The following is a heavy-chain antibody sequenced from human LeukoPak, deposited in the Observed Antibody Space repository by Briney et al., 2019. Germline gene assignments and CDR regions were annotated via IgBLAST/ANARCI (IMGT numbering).Heavy chain of an antibody. D-gene: IGHD5-18*01. CDR3: AKDPHNGYSFAY. CDR2: LSGSGGST. Sequence: GGSLRLSCVFSGFTFSSYAMSWVRQAPGKGLEWVSSLSGSGGSTYYADSVKGRFTISRDNSKNTPYLQMNSLRVEDTAVYYCAKDPHNGYSFAYWGQGTLVTVSS. V-gene: IGHV3-23*01. J-gene: IGHJ4*02. CDR1: GFTFSSYA.